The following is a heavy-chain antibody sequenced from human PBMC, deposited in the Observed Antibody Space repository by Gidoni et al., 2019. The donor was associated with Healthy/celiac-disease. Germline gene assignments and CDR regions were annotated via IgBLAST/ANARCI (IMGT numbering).Heavy chain of an antibody. CDR2: IYPGDSDT. CDR1: GYSFTSYW. D-gene: IGHD3-22*01. J-gene: IGHJ5*02. Sequence: EVQLVQSGAEVKKPGESLKLSCKGSGYSFTSYWSGWVRQMPGKGLEWMGIIYPGDSDTRYSPSFQGQVTISADKSISTAYLQWSSLKASDTAMYYCARGRYYYDSSGYHTWFDPWGQGTLVTVSS. CDR3: ARGRYYYDSSGYHTWFDP. V-gene: IGHV5-51*01.